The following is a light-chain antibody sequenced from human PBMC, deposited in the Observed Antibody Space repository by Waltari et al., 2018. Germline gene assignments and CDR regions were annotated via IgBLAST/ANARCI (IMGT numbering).Light chain of an antibody. CDR1: SDDLGNYNY. J-gene: IGLJ3*02. Sequence: QSALTQVAAVSGAPGQSITISCTGTSDDLGNYNYVHWFQQNPGKAPKVIIYEVSNRPSRVSERFSGSKSGDTASLTISGLQAEDEAHYYCISYTSANTWVFGGGTKLTVL. CDR2: EVS. V-gene: IGLV2-14*01. CDR3: ISYTSANTWV.